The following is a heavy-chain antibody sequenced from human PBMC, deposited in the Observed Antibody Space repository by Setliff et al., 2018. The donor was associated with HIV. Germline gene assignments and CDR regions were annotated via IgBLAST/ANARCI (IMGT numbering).Heavy chain of an antibody. CDR1: GYTFSRYG. CDR3: ARDFGGRWTFDY. Sequence: ASVKVSCKASGYTFSRYGISWVRQAPGQGLEWVGMITPGDGHTNYEQKFQGRVTMTRDTSTTTVYMELSSLTSKDTAIYYCARDFGGRWTFDYWGQGTLVTVSS. D-gene: IGHD3-10*01. CDR2: ITPGDGHT. V-gene: IGHV1-18*01. J-gene: IGHJ4*02.